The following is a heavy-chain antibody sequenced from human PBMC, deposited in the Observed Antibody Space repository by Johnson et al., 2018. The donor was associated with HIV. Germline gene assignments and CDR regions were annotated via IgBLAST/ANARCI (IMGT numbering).Heavy chain of an antibody. CDR1: GFRLRTYD. V-gene: IGHV3-9*01. D-gene: IGHD3-10*01. CDR3: ARGPVMVRGVTDAFDI. CDR2: IRWYSGSI. Sequence: VLLVESGGGFVQPGGSLRLSCAASGFRLRTYDIHWVRQPTGRLLERVSGIRWYSGSIGYADSVKGRFTLSRDNSKNTLYLQMSSLRPDDTAVYHCARGPVMVRGVTDAFDIWGQGTMVTVSS. J-gene: IGHJ3*02.